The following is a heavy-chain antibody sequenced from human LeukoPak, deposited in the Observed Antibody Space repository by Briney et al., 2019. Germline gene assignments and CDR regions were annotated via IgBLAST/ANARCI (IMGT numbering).Heavy chain of an antibody. CDR1: GFTFSSHA. D-gene: IGHD2-2*01. Sequence: GGSLKLSCGASGFTFSSHAMTWVRQAPGKGLEWVSAISISGDTTYYADAVKGRFTISRDNSKNTVYLQMNSLRAEDTAVYYCANEVRPNDYWGQGTLVTVSS. CDR3: ANEVRPNDY. V-gene: IGHV3-23*01. CDR2: ISISGDTT. J-gene: IGHJ4*02.